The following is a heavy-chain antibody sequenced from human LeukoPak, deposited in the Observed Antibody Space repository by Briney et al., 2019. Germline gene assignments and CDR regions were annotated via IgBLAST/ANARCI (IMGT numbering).Heavy chain of an antibody. CDR2: IYSGGST. V-gene: IGHV3-53*01. CDR1: GLTVSSNY. CDR3: ARGEYYYDSSGYYS. Sequence: PGGSLRLSCAASGLTVSSNYMSWVRQAPGKGLEWVSVIYSGGSTYYSDSVKGRFTISRDNSKNTLYLQMNSLRAEDTAVYYCARGEYYYDSSGYYSWGQGTLVTVS. J-gene: IGHJ4*02. D-gene: IGHD3-22*01.